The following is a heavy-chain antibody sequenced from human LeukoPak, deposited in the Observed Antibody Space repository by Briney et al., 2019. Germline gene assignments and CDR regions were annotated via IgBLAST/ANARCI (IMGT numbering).Heavy chain of an antibody. V-gene: IGHV4-34*01. J-gene: IGHJ4*02. CDR2: INHSGST. CDR3: ARGTPIYCSGGSCYGVYYFDY. D-gene: IGHD2-15*01. CDR1: GGPFSGYY. Sequence: SETLSLTCAVYGGPFSGYYWSWIRQPPGKGLEWIGEINHSGSTNYNPSLKSRVTISVDTSKNQFSLKLSSVTAADTAVYYCARGTPIYCSGGSCYGVYYFDYWGQGTLVTVSS.